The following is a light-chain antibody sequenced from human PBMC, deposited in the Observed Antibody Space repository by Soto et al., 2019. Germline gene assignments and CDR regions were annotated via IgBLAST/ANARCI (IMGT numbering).Light chain of an antibody. V-gene: IGLV2-14*01. CDR1: SSDVGGYDY. CDR2: DVS. J-gene: IGLJ1*01. CDR3: SSYTSSSTLEV. Sequence: QSALTQPASVSGSPGQSITNSCTGTSSDVGGYDYVSWFQQHPGKAPKLMIYDVSYRPSGVSNRFSGSKSGNTASLTISGLQAEDEADYYCSSYTSSSTLEVFGTGTKVTVL.